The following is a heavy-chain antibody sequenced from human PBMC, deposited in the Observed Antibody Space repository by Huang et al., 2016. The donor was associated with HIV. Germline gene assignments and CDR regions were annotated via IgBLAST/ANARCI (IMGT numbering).Heavy chain of an antibody. CDR2: ISYDGSEK. CDR1: GFTFRQYA. J-gene: IGHJ6*02. V-gene: IGHV3-30*18. CDR3: VKDSPGVITIFGGDV. Sequence: QVQLVESGGGVVQPGRSLRLSCAASGFTFRQYAMHWVRQAPGKGLEWVALISYDGSEKDFGASVKGRFTISRDNSKNMLYLQMNSLRPDDSAMYYCVKDSPGVITIFGGDVWGQGTTVTVSS. D-gene: IGHD3-3*01.